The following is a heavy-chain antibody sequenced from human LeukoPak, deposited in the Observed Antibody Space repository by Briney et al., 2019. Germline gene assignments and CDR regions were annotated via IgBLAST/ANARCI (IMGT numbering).Heavy chain of an antibody. Sequence: GGSLRPSCVGSGFTFARHSMNWVRQAPGKGLEWISYISSSSSHIYYSDSVKGRFTISRDNAKNSVYLQMNSLRAGDTAVYFCARDRAGYNWVDYWGQGTLVSVSS. CDR2: ISSSSSHI. V-gene: IGHV3-48*01. D-gene: IGHD5-24*01. CDR3: ARDRAGYNWVDY. CDR1: GFTFARHS. J-gene: IGHJ4*02.